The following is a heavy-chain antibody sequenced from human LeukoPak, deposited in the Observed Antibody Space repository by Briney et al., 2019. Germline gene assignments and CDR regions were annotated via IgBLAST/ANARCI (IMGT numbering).Heavy chain of an antibody. J-gene: IGHJ4*02. V-gene: IGHV4-4*02. CDR1: GDSISSSNW. CDR2: IYHSGSS. Sequence: SETLSLTCAVSGDSISSSNWWTWVRQPPGKGLEWIAEIYHSGSSNYNPSLKSRVTISVDKSKNQFFLKLSSVTAADTAVYYCARGHYDSSGYYSGYFDQWGQGTLVTVSS. CDR3: ARGHYDSSGYYSGYFDQ. D-gene: IGHD3-22*01.